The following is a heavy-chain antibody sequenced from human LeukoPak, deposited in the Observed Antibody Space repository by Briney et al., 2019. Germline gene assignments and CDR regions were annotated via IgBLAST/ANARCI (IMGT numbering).Heavy chain of an antibody. CDR3: AGSGGYRVYWYFDL. V-gene: IGHV3-64*01. CDR2: ISSNGGST. J-gene: IGHJ2*01. CDR1: GFTFSSYA. Sequence: GGSLRLSCAASGFTFSSYAMHWVRQAPGKGLEYVSAISSNGGSTYYANSVKGRFTISRDNSKNTLYLQMGSLRAEDMAVYYCAGSGGYRVYWYFDLWGRGTLVTVSS. D-gene: IGHD5-12*01.